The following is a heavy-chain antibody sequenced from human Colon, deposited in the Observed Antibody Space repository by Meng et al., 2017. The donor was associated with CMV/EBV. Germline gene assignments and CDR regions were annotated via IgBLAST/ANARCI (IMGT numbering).Heavy chain of an antibody. Sequence: ASVKVSCKASGYIFTSYGISWARQAPGQGLEWMGWISTHNGYTSYAQKFQDRVTMTTDISTSTAYMDLRSLRSDDSAVYYCARYCSGGNCYSKPGLAKFFDLWGQGTLVTVSS. V-gene: IGHV1-18*01. J-gene: IGHJ4*02. CDR2: ISTHNGYT. CDR3: ARYCSGGNCYSKPGLAKFFDL. CDR1: GYIFTSYG. D-gene: IGHD2-15*01.